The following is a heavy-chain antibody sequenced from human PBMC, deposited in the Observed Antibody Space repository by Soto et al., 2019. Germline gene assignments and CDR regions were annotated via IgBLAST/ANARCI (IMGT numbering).Heavy chain of an antibody. Sequence: QVQLVQSGAEVKKPGASVKVFCKASGYTFSSYAIIWVRQAPGQGLEWMGWISAYTGNTNYAQTLQGRVTLTTDTSTSTAYMELRSLRSNDTAVYYCARLNHPRGAHHDWFGTWGQGTLVTVSS. J-gene: IGHJ5*02. D-gene: IGHD3-10*01. V-gene: IGHV1-18*01. CDR2: ISAYTGNT. CDR1: GYTFSSYA. CDR3: ARLNHPRGAHHDWFGT.